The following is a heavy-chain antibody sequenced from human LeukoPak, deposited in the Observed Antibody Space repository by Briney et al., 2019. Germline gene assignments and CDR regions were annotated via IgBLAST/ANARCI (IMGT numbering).Heavy chain of an antibody. CDR3: ARDGGDTAMGTLPFDY. CDR1: GLTFSDYY. V-gene: IGHV3-11*01. Sequence: GGSLRLSCAASGLTFSDYYMSWIRQAPGKGLEWVSYISSSGSTIYYADSVKGRFTISRDNAKNSLYLQMNSLRAEDTAVYYCARDGGDTAMGTLPFDYWGQGTLVTVSS. D-gene: IGHD5-18*01. CDR2: ISSSGSTI. J-gene: IGHJ4*02.